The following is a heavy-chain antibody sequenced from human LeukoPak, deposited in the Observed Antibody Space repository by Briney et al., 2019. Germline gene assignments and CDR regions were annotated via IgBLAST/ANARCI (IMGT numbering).Heavy chain of an antibody. CDR1: GFTLSNYA. Sequence: GGSLRLSCAASGFTLSNYAMNWVRQAPGKGLEWVSSINGSGDKTYYADSVKGRFTVSRDNSKHTLYLQMNSLRAEDSALYYCTRTGLGYRLGNGLDAWGQGTQVTVSS. CDR2: INGSGDKT. CDR3: TRTGLGYRLGNGLDA. J-gene: IGHJ5*02. V-gene: IGHV3-23*01. D-gene: IGHD5-18*01.